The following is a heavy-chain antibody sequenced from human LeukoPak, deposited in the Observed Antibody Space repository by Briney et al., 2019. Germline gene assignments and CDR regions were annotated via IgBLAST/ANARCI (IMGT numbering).Heavy chain of an antibody. D-gene: IGHD2-21*01. CDR1: GFSFRSCW. V-gene: IGHV3-74*01. CDR3: ARVFNAFSFDL. CDR2: ISNDGSST. J-gene: IGHJ2*01. Sequence: GGSLRLSCAASGFSFRSCWMHWVRQGPGKGLVWVSRISNDGSSTSYADSVKGRFTISRDNANNTVYLQMNSLRAEDTAVYYCARVFNAFSFDLWGRGTLVTVSS.